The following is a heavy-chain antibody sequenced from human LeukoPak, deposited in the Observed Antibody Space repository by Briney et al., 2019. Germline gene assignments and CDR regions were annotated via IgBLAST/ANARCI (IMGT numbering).Heavy chain of an antibody. CDR3: AKDSGSHQEDAFDI. J-gene: IGHJ3*02. CDR1: GGTFSSYA. CDR2: IIPIFGTA. D-gene: IGHD1-26*01. V-gene: IGHV1-69*13. Sequence: ASVKVSCKASGGTFSSYAISWVRQAPGQGLEWMGGIIPIFGTANYAQKFQGRVTITADESTSTAYMELSSLRSEDTAVYYRAKDSGSHQEDAFDIWGQGTMVTVSS.